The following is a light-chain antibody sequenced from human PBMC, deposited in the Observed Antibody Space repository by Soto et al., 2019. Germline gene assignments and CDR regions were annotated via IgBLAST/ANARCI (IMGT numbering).Light chain of an antibody. CDR1: QSVGDY. CDR3: QQRSDWPPIT. V-gene: IGKV3-11*01. J-gene: IGKJ5*01. CDR2: DAS. Sequence: TQAPATLSLSPGDRPTLSCRASQSVGDYLAWYQQKPGQAPRLLIYDASNRAAGVPYRFRGSGSGTDFTLTISSVEPEDFGVYYCQQRSDWPPITFGQGTRLEIK.